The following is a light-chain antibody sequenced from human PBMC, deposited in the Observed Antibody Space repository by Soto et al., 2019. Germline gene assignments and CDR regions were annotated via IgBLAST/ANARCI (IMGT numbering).Light chain of an antibody. Sequence: DIQITQSPSSLSASVGDRVTITCRASQSISSYLNWYQQKPGKAPKLLIYAASSLQSGVPSRFSGSGSGTDLTLTTSSLQPEDFATYYCQQSYSTPPTFGLGTKVDIK. V-gene: IGKV1-39*01. CDR2: AAS. CDR1: QSISSY. J-gene: IGKJ3*01. CDR3: QQSYSTPPT.